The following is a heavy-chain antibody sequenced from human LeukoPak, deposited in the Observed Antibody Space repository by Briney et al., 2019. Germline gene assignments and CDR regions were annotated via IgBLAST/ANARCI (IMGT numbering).Heavy chain of an antibody. Sequence: GASVKVSCTASGSTVTGYYIHWVRQAPGQGFEWMGWIHSDTGATAYAQKFQGRVSMTRDTPITGSLALSRLTSDDTAVYYCATLGGATAPFDYWGQGTLVTVSS. J-gene: IGHJ4*02. CDR3: ATLGGATAPFDY. CDR2: IHSDTGAT. CDR1: GSTVTGYY. D-gene: IGHD6-13*01. V-gene: IGHV1-2*02.